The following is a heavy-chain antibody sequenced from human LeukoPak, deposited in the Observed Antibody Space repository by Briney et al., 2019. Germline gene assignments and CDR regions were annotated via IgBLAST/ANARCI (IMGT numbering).Heavy chain of an antibody. Sequence: PGGSLRLSCAASGFTFSNFGMHWVRQAPGKGLEWVAFIRFDGTSEFYADSVKARFTISRDNSKNTLYLQMNSLRAEDTAVYYCAKDTYYYGSGSYYNLADYWGQGTLVTVSS. CDR1: GFTFSNFG. J-gene: IGHJ4*02. D-gene: IGHD3-10*01. V-gene: IGHV3-30*02. CDR2: IRFDGTSE. CDR3: AKDTYYYGSGSYYNLADY.